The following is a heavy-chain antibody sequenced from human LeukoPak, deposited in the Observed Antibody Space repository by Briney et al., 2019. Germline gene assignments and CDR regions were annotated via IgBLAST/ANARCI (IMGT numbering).Heavy chain of an antibody. J-gene: IGHJ5*02. D-gene: IGHD2-21*02. V-gene: IGHV4-4*02. CDR1: GGSISSSDW. Sequence: SETLSLTCAVSGGSISSSDWWTWVRQPPGKGLEWIGEVNHSGSINYNPSLMSRVTISADRSKNQFSLKLTSVTAADTAIYYCTRQIVVVTGRGFDPWGREPWSPSPQ. CDR2: VNHSGSI. CDR3: TRQIVVVTGRGFDP.